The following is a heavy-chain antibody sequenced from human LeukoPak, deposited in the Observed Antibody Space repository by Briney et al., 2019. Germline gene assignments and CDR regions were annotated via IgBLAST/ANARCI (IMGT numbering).Heavy chain of an antibody. CDR2: INPSGGST. CDR3: ARESDPCSGGSCYSSPVWFDP. V-gene: IGHV1-46*01. D-gene: IGHD2-15*01. CDR1: GYTFTSYY. J-gene: IGHJ5*02. Sequence: ASVKVSCKASGYTFTSYYMHWVRQAPGQGLEWMGIINPSGGSTSYAQKFQGRVTITRNTSISTAYMELSSLRSEDTAVYYCARESDPCSGGSCYSSPVWFDPWGQGTLVTVSS.